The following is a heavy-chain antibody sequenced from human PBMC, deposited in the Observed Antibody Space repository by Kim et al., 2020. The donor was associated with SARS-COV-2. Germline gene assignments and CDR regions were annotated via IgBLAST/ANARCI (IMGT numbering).Heavy chain of an antibody. CDR1: GGAISTYD. V-gene: IGHV4-59*01. Sequence: SETLSLTCTVSGGAISTYDWNWIRQPPGKGLEWMGDIYYSGITKYNPSLKSRVTISVDTSKNQFSLRLTSVTAADTAVYYCARVMATSGSIRFDPWGQGTRVTVSS. D-gene: IGHD7-27*01. J-gene: IGHJ5*02. CDR2: IYYSGIT. CDR3: ARVMATSGSIRFDP.